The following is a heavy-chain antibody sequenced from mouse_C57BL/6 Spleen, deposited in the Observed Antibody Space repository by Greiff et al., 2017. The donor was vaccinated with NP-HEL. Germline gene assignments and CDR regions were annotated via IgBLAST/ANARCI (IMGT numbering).Heavy chain of an antibody. Sequence: QVHVKQSDAELVKPGASVKISCKVSGYTFTDHTIHWMKQRPEQGLEWIGYIYPRDGSAKYNEKFKGKATLTVDKSSSTAYMQLNSLTSEDSAVYFGATHYYGSSYVWYFDVWGTGTTVTVSS. V-gene: IGHV1-78*01. CDR3: ATHYYGSSYVWYFDV. CDR2: IYPRDGSA. J-gene: IGHJ1*03. CDR1: GYTFTDHT. D-gene: IGHD1-1*01.